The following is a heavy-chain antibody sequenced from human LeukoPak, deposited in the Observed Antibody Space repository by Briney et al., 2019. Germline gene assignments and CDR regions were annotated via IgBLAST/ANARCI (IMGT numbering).Heavy chain of an antibody. D-gene: IGHD2-21*02. CDR2: INPGGST. CDR1: GLTVSSSY. Sequence: GGSLRLSCAASGLTVSSSYMTWVRQAPGKGLEWVSLINPGGSTFYADSVKGRFTISRDNFRNTLYLQVNSLRAEDTAVYYCARAGVTGILRGAFDIWGQGTMVTVSS. V-gene: IGHV3-53*01. CDR3: ARAGVTGILRGAFDI. J-gene: IGHJ3*02.